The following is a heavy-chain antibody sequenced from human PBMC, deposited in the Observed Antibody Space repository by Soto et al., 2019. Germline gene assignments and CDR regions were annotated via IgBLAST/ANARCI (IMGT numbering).Heavy chain of an antibody. J-gene: IGHJ3*02. CDR2: IYYSGST. CDR1: GGSVSSGSYY. Sequence: QVQLQESGPGLVKPSETLSLTCTVSGGSVSSGSYYWSWIRQPPGKGLEWIGYIYYSGSTNYNPSLKSRVTISADTSKNQFSLKLSSVTAADTAAYYCARAPSDGYSDDAFDIWGQGTMVTVSS. CDR3: ARAPSDGYSDDAFDI. V-gene: IGHV4-61*01. D-gene: IGHD2-21*01.